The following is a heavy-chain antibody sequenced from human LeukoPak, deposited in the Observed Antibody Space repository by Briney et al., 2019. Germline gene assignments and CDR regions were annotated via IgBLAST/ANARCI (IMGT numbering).Heavy chain of an antibody. CDR2: IIPIFGTA. CDR1: GGTFSSYA. D-gene: IGHD3-22*01. Sequence: SVKVSCKASGGTFSSYAISWVRQAPGQGLEWMGGIIPIFGTANYAQKFQGRVTITADKSTSTAYMELSSLRSEDTAVYYCARDRTEYYDSSGYYLTWFDPWGQGTLVTVSS. V-gene: IGHV1-69*06. J-gene: IGHJ5*02. CDR3: ARDRTEYYDSSGYYLTWFDP.